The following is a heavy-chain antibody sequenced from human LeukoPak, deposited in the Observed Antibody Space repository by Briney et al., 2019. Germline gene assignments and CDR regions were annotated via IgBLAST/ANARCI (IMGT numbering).Heavy chain of an antibody. D-gene: IGHD3-22*01. V-gene: IGHV3-30*02. J-gene: IGHJ3*02. CDR1: GFRFSGYG. CDR3: ATVFYFESSGLDAFDI. Sequence: GGSLRLSCAASGFRFSGYGMHWVRQAPGKGLEWLAFIRYDGNKKDYTDSVKGRFTISRDNSKNTLSLQMNSLRAEDTAIYYCATVFYFESSGLDAFDIWGQGTMVTVSS. CDR2: IRYDGNKK.